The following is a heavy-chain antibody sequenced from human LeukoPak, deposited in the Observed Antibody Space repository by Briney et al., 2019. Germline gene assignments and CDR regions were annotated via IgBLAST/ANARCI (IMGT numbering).Heavy chain of an antibody. J-gene: IGHJ3*02. V-gene: IGHV3-30*04. D-gene: IGHD1-26*01. CDR3: AKDQGGSYFAFDI. Sequence: GGSLRLSCAASGFTFSSYAMHWVRQAPGKGLEWVAVISYDGSNKYYADSVKGRFTISRDNSKNTLYLQMNSLRAEDTAVYYCAKDQGGSYFAFDIWGQGTMVTVSS. CDR1: GFTFSSYA. CDR2: ISYDGSNK.